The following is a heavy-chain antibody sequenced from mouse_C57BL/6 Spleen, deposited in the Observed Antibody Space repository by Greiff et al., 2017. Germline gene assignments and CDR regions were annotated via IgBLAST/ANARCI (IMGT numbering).Heavy chain of an antibody. J-gene: IGHJ2*01. CDR1: GYTFTSYW. Sequence: VQLQQSGAELVMPGASVKLSCKASGYTFTSYWMHWVKQRPGQGLEWIGEIDPSDSYTNYNQKFKGKSTLTVDKSSSTAYMQLSSLTSEDSAVYYCARRGLRPVYFDYWGQGTTLTVSS. D-gene: IGHD1-2*01. CDR2: IDPSDSYT. CDR3: ARRGLRPVYFDY. V-gene: IGHV1-69*01.